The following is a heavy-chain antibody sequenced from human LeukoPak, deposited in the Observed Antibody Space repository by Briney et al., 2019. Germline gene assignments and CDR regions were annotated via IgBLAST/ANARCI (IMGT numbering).Heavy chain of an antibody. V-gene: IGHV4-34*01. J-gene: IGHJ3*02. CDR2: INHSGST. D-gene: IGHD3-22*01. Sequence: KPSETLSLTCAVYGGSFSGYSWSWIRQPPGKGLEWIGEINHSGSTNYNPSLKSRVTMSVDTSKNQFSLKLSSVTAADTAVYYCARDYYYDSSGYHSDAFDIWGQGTMVTVSS. CDR1: GGSFSGYS. CDR3: ARDYYYDSSGYHSDAFDI.